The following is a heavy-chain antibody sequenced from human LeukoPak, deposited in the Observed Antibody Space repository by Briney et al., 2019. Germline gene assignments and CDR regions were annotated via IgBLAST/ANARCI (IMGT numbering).Heavy chain of an antibody. CDR1: GYTITDSY. V-gene: IGHV1-2*02. Sequence: ASVKVSCKASGYTITDSYIHWVRQAPGQGLEWMGFINPNSGGTDYAQKFQGRVTMTRDTSIYTAYMELSSLRSDDTAVYYCARRRPVAATYWLFDLWGRGTLVTVSS. D-gene: IGHD6-19*01. CDR2: INPNSGGT. J-gene: IGHJ2*01. CDR3: ARRRPVAATYWLFDL.